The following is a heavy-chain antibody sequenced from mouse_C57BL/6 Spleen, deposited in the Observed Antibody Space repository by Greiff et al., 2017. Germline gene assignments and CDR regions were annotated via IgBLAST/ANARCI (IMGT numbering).Heavy chain of an antibody. D-gene: IGHD1-1*01. V-gene: IGHV14-4*01. CDR1: GFNIKDDY. CDR3: TTCTAVGATGAY. Sequence: EVQLQSGAELVRPGASVKLSCTASGFNIKDDYMHWVKQRPEQGLEWIGWIDPENGATEYASKFQGKATITADTSSNTAYLQLSSLTSEDTAVYYCTTCTAVGATGAYWGQGTLVTVSA. CDR2: IDPENGAT. J-gene: IGHJ3*01.